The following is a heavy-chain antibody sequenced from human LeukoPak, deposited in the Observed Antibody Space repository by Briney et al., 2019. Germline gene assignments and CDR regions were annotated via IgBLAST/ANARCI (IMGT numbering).Heavy chain of an antibody. CDR3: AIDWRIVLMVYALDYYMDV. CDR2: IKQDGSEK. J-gene: IGHJ6*03. V-gene: IGHV3-7*01. CDR1: GFTFSSYW. Sequence: GGSLRLSCAASGFTFSSYWMSWVRQAPGKGLEWGANIKQDGSEKYYVDSVKGRFTISRDNAKNSLYLQMNSLRAEDTAVYYCAIDWRIVLMVYALDYYMDVWGKGTTVTVSS. D-gene: IGHD2-8*01.